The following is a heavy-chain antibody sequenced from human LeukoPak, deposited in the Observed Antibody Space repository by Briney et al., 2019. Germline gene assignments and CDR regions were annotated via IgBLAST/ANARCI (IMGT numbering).Heavy chain of an antibody. J-gene: IGHJ4*02. Sequence: ASVKVSCKASGGTFSSYAISWVRQAPGQGLEWMGGIIPIFGTANYAQKFQGRVTITTDESTSTAYMELSSLRSEDTAVYYCARGGQGDGYNFDYWGQGTLVTVSS. D-gene: IGHD5-24*01. CDR3: ARGGQGDGYNFDY. V-gene: IGHV1-69*05. CDR2: IIPIFGTA. CDR1: GGTFSSYA.